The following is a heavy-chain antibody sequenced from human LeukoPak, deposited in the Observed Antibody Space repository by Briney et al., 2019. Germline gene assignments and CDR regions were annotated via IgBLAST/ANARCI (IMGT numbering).Heavy chain of an antibody. D-gene: IGHD1-26*01. Sequence: QSGGSLRLSCATSGFTFSSYWMSWVRQAPGKGLEWVANIKQDGSEKYYVDSVKGRFTISRDNAKNSLYLQMNSLRAEDTAVYYCARDLVGAPSGYWGQGTLVTVSS. CDR3: ARDLVGAPSGY. V-gene: IGHV3-7*01. CDR1: GFTFSSYW. J-gene: IGHJ4*02. CDR2: IKQDGSEK.